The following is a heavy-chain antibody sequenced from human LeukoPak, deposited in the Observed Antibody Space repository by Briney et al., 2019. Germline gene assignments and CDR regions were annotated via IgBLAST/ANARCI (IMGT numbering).Heavy chain of an antibody. J-gene: IGHJ4*02. D-gene: IGHD5-18*01. Sequence: GGSLRLSCAASGFTFNNYAMTWVRQAPGKGLEWVSVISGGGGSSYCADSVKGRFTVSRDNSKNTLYLQMNSLRDEDTAVYYCATGQGYNYGDSIDYCGQGTLVTVSS. CDR2: ISGGGGSS. CDR3: ATGQGYNYGDSIDY. V-gene: IGHV3-23*01. CDR1: GFTFNNYA.